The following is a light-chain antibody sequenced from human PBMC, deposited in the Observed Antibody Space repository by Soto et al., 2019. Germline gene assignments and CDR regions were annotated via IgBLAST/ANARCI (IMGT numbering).Light chain of an antibody. CDR3: QQYDNSPIT. J-gene: IGKJ5*01. CDR2: GAS. CDR1: QSVSSSF. V-gene: IGKV3-20*01. Sequence: EIVLTQSPATLSVSPGETATLSCRASQSVSSSFLAWYQQKPGQAPRLLIYGASSRATGIPDRFSGTGSETDFTLTISRLEPEDFAVYYCQQYDNSPITFGQGTRLEIK.